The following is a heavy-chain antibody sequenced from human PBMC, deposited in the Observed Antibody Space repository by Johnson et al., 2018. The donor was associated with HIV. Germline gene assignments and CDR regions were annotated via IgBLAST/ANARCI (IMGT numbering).Heavy chain of an antibody. CDR3: AKGPNGQLNDAFHI. D-gene: IGHD6-6*01. V-gene: IGHV3-33*06. CDR2: IWYDGSNK. CDR1: GFTFSSYG. Sequence: VQLVESGGGVVQPGRSLRLSCAASGFTFSSYGMHWVRQAPGKGLEWVAVIWYDGSNKYYADSVKGRFTISRDNSKNTLYLQMNSLRAEDTAVYYCAKGPNGQLNDAFHIWGQGTMVTVSS. J-gene: IGHJ3*02.